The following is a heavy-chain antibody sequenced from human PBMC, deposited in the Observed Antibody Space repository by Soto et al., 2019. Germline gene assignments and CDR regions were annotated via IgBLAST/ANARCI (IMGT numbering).Heavy chain of an antibody. V-gene: IGHV3-23*01. D-gene: IGHD2-15*01. CDR2: ISGSGGST. J-gene: IGHJ6*02. CDR1: GFTFSSYA. CDR3: AKGGVAATPETYYYYGMDV. Sequence: PGGSLRLSCAASGFTFSSYAMSWVRQAPGKGLEWVSAISGSGGSTYYADSVKGRFTISRDNSKNTLYLQMNSLRAEDTAVYYCAKGGVAATPETYYYYGMDVWGQGTTVTVSS.